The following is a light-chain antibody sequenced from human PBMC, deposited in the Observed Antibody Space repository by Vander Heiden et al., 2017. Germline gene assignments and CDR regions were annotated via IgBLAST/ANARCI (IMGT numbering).Light chain of an antibody. Sequence: QSALPQPASVSGSPGPSITISCTGTSSGVGGYNYVSWYQQHPGKAPKLMIYDVSNRPSGVSNRFSGSKSGNTASLTISGLQAEDEADYYCSSYTSSSTLLFGTGTKVTVL. CDR3: SSYTSSSTLL. J-gene: IGLJ1*01. CDR1: SSGVGGYNY. CDR2: DVS. V-gene: IGLV2-14*01.